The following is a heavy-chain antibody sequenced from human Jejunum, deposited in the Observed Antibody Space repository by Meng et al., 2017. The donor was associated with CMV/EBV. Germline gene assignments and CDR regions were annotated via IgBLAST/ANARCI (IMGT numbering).Heavy chain of an antibody. CDR1: GGSFSDYF. D-gene: IGHD3-10*01. J-gene: IGHJ5*02. Sequence: QVQLQQWGAGLFKPSETLSLTCAVYGGSFSDYFWGWIRQPPGKGLEWIGQINHSGFANYNPSLESRVIISVDTSTNQFSLKLSSVTAADTAVYYCARGQRITLVRGGRFDPWGQGTLVTVSS. V-gene: IGHV4-34*01. CDR3: ARGQRITLVRGGRFDP. CDR2: INHSGFA.